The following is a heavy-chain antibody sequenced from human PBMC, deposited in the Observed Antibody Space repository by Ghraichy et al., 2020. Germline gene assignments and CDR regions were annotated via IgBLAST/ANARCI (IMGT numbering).Heavy chain of an antibody. CDR3: ASLSSGWYRWFDP. J-gene: IGHJ5*02. Sequence: SETLSLTCAVYGGSFSGYYWSWIRLPPGKGLEWIGEINHSGSTNYNPSLTSRVTISVDTSKNQFSLKLSSVTAADTAVYYCASLSSGWYRWFDPWGQGTLVTVSS. V-gene: IGHV4-34*01. CDR1: GGSFSGYY. CDR2: INHSGST. D-gene: IGHD6-19*01.